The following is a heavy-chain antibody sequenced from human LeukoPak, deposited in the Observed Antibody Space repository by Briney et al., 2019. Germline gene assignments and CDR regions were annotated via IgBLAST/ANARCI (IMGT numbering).Heavy chain of an antibody. D-gene: IGHD4-17*01. CDR1: GGSFSSGGYY. Sequence: SQTLSLTCTVSGGSFSSGGYYWSWIRQHPGKGLEWIGYIYYSGRTYYNPSLKSRVTISVDTSKNQFSLKLSSVTAADTAVYHCARVRDGDYGYIGFDPWGQGTLVTVSS. CDR3: ARVRDGDYGYIGFDP. CDR2: IYYSGRT. J-gene: IGHJ5*02. V-gene: IGHV4-31*03.